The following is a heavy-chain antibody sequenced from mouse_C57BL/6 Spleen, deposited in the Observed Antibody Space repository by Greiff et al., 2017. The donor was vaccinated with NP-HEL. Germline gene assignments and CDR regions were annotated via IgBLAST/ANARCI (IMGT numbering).Heavy chain of an antibody. J-gene: IGHJ2*01. CDR1: GYTFTSYW. CDR2: IHPNSGST. D-gene: IGHD2-3*01. Sequence: VQLQQPGAELVKPGASVKLSCKASGYTFTSYWMHWVKQRPGQGLEWIGMIHPNSGSTNYNEKFKSKATLTVDKSSSTAYMQLSSLTSEDSAVYYGARSDGYYGGYYFDYWGQGTTLTVSS. V-gene: IGHV1-64*01. CDR3: ARSDGYYGGYYFDY.